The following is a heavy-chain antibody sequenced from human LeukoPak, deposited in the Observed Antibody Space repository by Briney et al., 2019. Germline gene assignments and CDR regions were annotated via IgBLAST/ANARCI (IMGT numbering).Heavy chain of an antibody. V-gene: IGHV4-30-4*08. D-gene: IGHD4-23*01. CDR3: ARDLPRGGLGY. Sequence: SQTLSLTCTVSGGSISSGDYYWSWIRQPPGKGLEWIGYIYYSGSTYYNPPLKSRVTISVDTSKNQFSLKLSSVTAADTAVYYCARDLPRGGLGYWGQGTLVTVSS. J-gene: IGHJ4*02. CDR2: IYYSGST. CDR1: GGSISSGDYY.